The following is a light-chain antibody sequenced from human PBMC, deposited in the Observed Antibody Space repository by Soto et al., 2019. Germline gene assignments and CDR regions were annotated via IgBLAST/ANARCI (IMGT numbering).Light chain of an antibody. CDR3: QSFDKYLSAVV. CDR1: RSNIGGNH. J-gene: IGLJ2*01. Sequence: QSVLTQPPSASGTPGQTVTISCSGGRSNIGGNHVFWYQHLPGTAPKLLIYDNTNRPSGVPARFSGSKSGTSASLVISGLQAEDEADYYCQSFDKYLSAVVFGGGTKLTVL. V-gene: IGLV1-40*01. CDR2: DNT.